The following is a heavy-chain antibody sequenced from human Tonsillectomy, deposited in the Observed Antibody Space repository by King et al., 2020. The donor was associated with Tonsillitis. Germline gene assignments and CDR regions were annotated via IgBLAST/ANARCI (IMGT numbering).Heavy chain of an antibody. V-gene: IGHV3-23*04. D-gene: IGHD3-22*01. CDR2: ISGSSSTT. Sequence: VQLVESGGGLVQPGGSLRLSCAASGFSFSSYGMSWVRQAPGKGLEWVSTISGSSSTTYYVDSVKGRFTISRDNSKSTLYLQLKSLRAEDTAVYYCAKRPSLGHYDSSGYYLNWGQGTLVTVSS. J-gene: IGHJ4*02. CDR3: AKRPSLGHYDSSGYYLN. CDR1: GFSFSSYG.